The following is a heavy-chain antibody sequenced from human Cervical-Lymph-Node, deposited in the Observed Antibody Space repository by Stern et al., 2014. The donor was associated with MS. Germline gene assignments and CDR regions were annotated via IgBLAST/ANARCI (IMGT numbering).Heavy chain of an antibody. V-gene: IGHV4-4*02. CDR1: GGSISDTNW. CDR2: IHHSGPT. D-gene: IGHD5-12*01. J-gene: IGHJ5*01. Sequence: DQLVESGPGLVKPSGTLSLTCAVSGGSISDTNWWGWVRQTPGLGLEWIGEIHHSGPTNFSPSLKSRVPMSVDKPKNHFSRELKSVTAADTAVYFCARVSSDYDWFDSWGQGAPVTVSS. CDR3: ARVSSDYDWFDS.